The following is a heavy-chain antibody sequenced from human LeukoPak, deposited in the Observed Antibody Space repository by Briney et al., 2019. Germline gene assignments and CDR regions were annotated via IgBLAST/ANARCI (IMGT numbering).Heavy chain of an antibody. CDR3: ARDGYCSGGSCWGDY. J-gene: IGHJ4*02. V-gene: IGHV3-30*04. CDR2: ISYDGSNK. D-gene: IGHD2-15*01. Sequence: GALRLSCAASGFTFSSYAMHWVRQAPGKGLEWVAVISYDGSNKYYADSVKGRFTISRDNSKNTLYLQMNSLRAEDTAVYYCARDGYCSGGSCWGDYWGQGTLVTVSS. CDR1: GFTFSSYA.